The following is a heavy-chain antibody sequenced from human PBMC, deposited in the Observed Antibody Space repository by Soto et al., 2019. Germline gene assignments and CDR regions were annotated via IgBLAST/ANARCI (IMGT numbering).Heavy chain of an antibody. V-gene: IGHV4-30-2*01. J-gene: IGHJ6*02. Sequence: LSLTCAVSGASISRGGSSWSWIRQAPGTGLEWIGCIYHNGITNYNPSLKSRVTISVDKSQNQFSLSLNFVTAADTAVYYCARGLAVRGSYGLDVWGQGTTVTVSS. CDR2: IYHNGIT. CDR1: GASISRGGSS. D-gene: IGHD3-10*01. CDR3: ARGLAVRGSYGLDV.